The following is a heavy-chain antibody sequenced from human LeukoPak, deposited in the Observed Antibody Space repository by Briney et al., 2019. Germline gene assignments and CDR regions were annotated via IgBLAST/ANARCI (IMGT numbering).Heavy chain of an antibody. CDR3: AKDPVWYYDSSGYLDY. CDR1: GFTFSSYS. J-gene: IGHJ4*02. Sequence: GGSLRLSCAASGFTFSSYSMNWVRQAPGKGLEWVSSISSSSSYIYYADSVKGRFTISRDNAKNSLYLQMNSLRAEDTAVYYCAKDPVWYYDSSGYLDYWGQGTLVTVSS. CDR2: ISSSSSYI. D-gene: IGHD3-22*01. V-gene: IGHV3-21*04.